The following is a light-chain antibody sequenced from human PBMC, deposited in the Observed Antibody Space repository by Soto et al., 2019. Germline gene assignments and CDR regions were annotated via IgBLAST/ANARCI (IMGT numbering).Light chain of an antibody. CDR3: MQALQSLT. CDR1: QSLLYNNTYNY. J-gene: IGKJ5*01. Sequence: EIVMTQSPLTLPVTPGEPASISCRTSQSLLYNNTYNYLGWYVQKPGQSPQLLIYFGSNRAPGVPDRFSGSGAGTDFTLKINRVEAEDVGTYYCMQALQSLTFGQGTRLEIK. V-gene: IGKV2-28*01. CDR2: FGS.